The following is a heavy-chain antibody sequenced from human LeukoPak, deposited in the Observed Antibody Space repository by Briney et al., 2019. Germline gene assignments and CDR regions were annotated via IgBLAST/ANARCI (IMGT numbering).Heavy chain of an antibody. CDR2: INTNTGNP. J-gene: IGHJ4*02. Sequence: GASVKVSCKASGYTFTSYAMNWVRQAPGQGLEWMGWINTNTGNPTYAQGFTGRFVFSLDTSVSTAYLQISSLKAEDTAVYYCARDGSGSYSQPHSNFDYWGQGTLVTVSS. CDR3: ARDGSGSYSQPHSNFDY. CDR1: GYTFTSYA. V-gene: IGHV7-4-1*02. D-gene: IGHD1-26*01.